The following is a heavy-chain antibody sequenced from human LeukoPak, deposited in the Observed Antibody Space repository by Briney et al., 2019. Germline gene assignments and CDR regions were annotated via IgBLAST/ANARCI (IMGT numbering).Heavy chain of an antibody. CDR1: GGTFSSYA. D-gene: IGHD6-13*01. CDR3: ARETAAGHFDY. J-gene: IGHJ4*02. Sequence: GASVKVSCKASGGTFSSYAISWVRQAPGQGLEWMGGIIPIFGTANYAQKFQGRVTITADKSTSTAYMELSSLRSEDTAVYYCARETAAGHFDYWGQGTLVTVSS. CDR2: IIPIFGTA. V-gene: IGHV1-69*06.